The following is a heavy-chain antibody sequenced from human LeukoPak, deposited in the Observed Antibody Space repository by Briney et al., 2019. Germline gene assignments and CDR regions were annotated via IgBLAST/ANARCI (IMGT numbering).Heavy chain of an antibody. Sequence: GGSLRLSCAASGFTFSSYSMNWVRQAPGKGLEWVSYISSSSSTIYYADSVKGRFTISRDNAKNSLYLQMNSLRAEDTAVYYCARELIYCSSTSCYGGDAFDIWGQGTMVTVSS. V-gene: IGHV3-48*01. J-gene: IGHJ3*02. CDR2: ISSSSSTI. D-gene: IGHD2-2*01. CDR3: ARELIYCSSTSCYGGDAFDI. CDR1: GFTFSSYS.